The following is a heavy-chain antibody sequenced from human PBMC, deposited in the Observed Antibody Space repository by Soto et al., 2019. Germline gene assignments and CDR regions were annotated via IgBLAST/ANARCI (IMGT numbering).Heavy chain of an antibody. CDR3: ARGVSGAYDY. CDR2: ISPYNGNT. J-gene: IGHJ4*02. Sequence: GASVKVSCKASGYTFTSNVINWVRQAPGQGLEWMGWISPYNGNTDYSQKLQDRVTMTTDTSTSTAYMELRDLRSDDTAVYYCARGVSGAYDYWGQGTLVTVS. CDR1: GYTFTSNV. D-gene: IGHD1-26*01. V-gene: IGHV1-18*04.